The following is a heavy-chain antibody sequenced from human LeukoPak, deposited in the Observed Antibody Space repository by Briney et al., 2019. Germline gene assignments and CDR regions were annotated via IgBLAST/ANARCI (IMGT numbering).Heavy chain of an antibody. CDR3: AREGYYLGGLFDY. CDR1: GGTFSSYA. CDR2: IIPIFGTA. D-gene: IGHD1-26*01. Sequence: ASVKVSFKASGGTFSSYAISWVRQAPGQGLEWMGGIIPIFGTANYAQKFQGRVTITADESTSTAYMELSSLRSEDTAVYYCAREGYYLGGLFDYWGQGTLVTVSS. J-gene: IGHJ4*02. V-gene: IGHV1-69*13.